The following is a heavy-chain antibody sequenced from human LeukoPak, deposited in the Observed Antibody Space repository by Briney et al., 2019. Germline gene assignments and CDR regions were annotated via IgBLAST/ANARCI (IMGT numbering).Heavy chain of an antibody. J-gene: IGHJ5*02. CDR3: ARDLMANWFDP. CDR2: IIPILGIA. Sequence: SVKVSCKASGGTFSSYAISWVRQAPGQGLEWMGRIIPILGIANYAQKFQGRVTITADKSTSTAYMELSSLRSEDTAVYYCARDLMANWFDPWGQGTLVTVSS. V-gene: IGHV1-69*04. CDR1: GGTFSSYA. D-gene: IGHD2-8*01.